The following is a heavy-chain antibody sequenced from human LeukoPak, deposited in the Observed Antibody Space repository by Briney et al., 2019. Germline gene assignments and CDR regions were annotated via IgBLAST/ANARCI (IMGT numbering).Heavy chain of an antibody. J-gene: IGHJ4*02. Sequence: SETLSLTCTVSGGSISSGSYYWSWIRQPAGKGLEWIGRIYTSGSTNYNPSLKSRVTISVDTSKNQFSLKLSSVTAADTAVYYCARDSAYNDSSGFRQFDYWGQGTLVTVSS. CDR3: ARDSAYNDSSGFRQFDY. V-gene: IGHV4-61*02. D-gene: IGHD3-22*01. CDR1: GGSISSGSYY. CDR2: IYTSGST.